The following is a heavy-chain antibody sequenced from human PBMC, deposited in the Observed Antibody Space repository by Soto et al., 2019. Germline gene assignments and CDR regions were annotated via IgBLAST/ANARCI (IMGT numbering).Heavy chain of an antibody. V-gene: IGHV3-23*01. CDR3: AKDVLNKPGPDAFGV. CDR2: ISGSGRST. D-gene: IGHD6-6*01. Sequence: GGSLRLSCAASGFTFSSYVMGWVRQAPGKGLEWVSSISGSGRSTYYADSVKGRFTISRGSSKSTLFLQMDSLRAEDTAIYYCAKDVLNKPGPDAFGVWGQGTMVTVSS. CDR1: GFTFSSYV. J-gene: IGHJ3*01.